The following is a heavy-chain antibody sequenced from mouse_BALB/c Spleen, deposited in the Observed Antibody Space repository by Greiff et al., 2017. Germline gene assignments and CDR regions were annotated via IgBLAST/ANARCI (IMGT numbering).Heavy chain of an antibody. CDR2: IYPGNSDT. Sequence: VQLKESGTVLARPGASVKMSCKASGYSFTSYWMHWVKQRPGQGLEWIGAIYPGNSDTSYNQKFKGKAKLTAVTSASTAYMELSSLTNEDSAVYYCTRCGALLLTTGLLAYWGQGTLVTVSA. J-gene: IGHJ3*01. D-gene: IGHD2-12*01. V-gene: IGHV1-5*01. CDR1: GYSFTSYW. CDR3: TRCGALLLTTGLLAY.